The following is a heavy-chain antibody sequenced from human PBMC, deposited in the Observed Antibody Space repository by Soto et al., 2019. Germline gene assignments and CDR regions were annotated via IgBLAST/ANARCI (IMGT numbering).Heavy chain of an antibody. J-gene: IGHJ4*02. V-gene: IGHV4-59*01. CDR2: IYYSGST. D-gene: IGHD1-26*01. CDR3: ARQTSGSYEY. CDR1: GGSISSYY. Sequence: SETLSLTCTVSGGSISSYYWSWIRQPPGKGLEWIGYIYYSGSTNYNPSLKSRVTISVDTSKNQFSLKLSSVTAADTAVYYCARQTSGSYEYRGQGTLVTVHS.